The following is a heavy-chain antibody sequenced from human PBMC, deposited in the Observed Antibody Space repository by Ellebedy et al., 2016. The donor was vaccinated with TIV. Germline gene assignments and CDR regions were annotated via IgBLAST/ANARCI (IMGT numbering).Heavy chain of an antibody. Sequence: PGGSLRLSCKGSGYSFTSYWISWVRQMPGKGLEWMGRIDPSDSYTNYSPSFQGHVTISANKSISTAYLQWSSLKASDTAMYYCARQGGSYWNDAFDIWGQGTMVTVSS. D-gene: IGHD1-26*01. J-gene: IGHJ3*02. CDR3: ARQGGSYWNDAFDI. V-gene: IGHV5-10-1*01. CDR1: GYSFTSYW. CDR2: IDPSDSYT.